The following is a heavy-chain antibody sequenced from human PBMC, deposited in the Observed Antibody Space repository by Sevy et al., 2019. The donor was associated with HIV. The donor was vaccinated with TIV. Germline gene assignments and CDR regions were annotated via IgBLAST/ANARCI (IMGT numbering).Heavy chain of an antibody. Sequence: ASVKVSCQASGYTFTAYYIHWVRQAPGQGLEWLGWINPNSDDTNYLQKFQGRVTMTTDTSINTAYMELSGLRSDDTAVLFFGGGRMIFGGGGGLDVWGQGTPVTVSS. J-gene: IGHJ6*02. CDR1: GYTFTAYY. CDR3: GGGRMIFGGGGGLDV. D-gene: IGHD3-3*01. V-gene: IGHV1-2*02. CDR2: INPNSDDT.